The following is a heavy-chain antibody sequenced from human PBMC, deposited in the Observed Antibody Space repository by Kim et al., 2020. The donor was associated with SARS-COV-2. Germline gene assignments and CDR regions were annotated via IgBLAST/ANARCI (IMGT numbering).Heavy chain of an antibody. CDR2: LSYDGSNK. CDR3: ARVRSGSYLGVNYFDY. CDR1: GFTFSSYA. V-gene: IGHV3-30-3*01. J-gene: IGHJ4*02. D-gene: IGHD1-26*01. Sequence: GGSLRLSCAASGFTFSSYAMHWVRQAPGKGLEWVAVLSYDGSNKYYADSVKGRFTISRDNSKNTLYLQMNSLRAEDTAVYYCARVRSGSYLGVNYFDYWGQGTLVTVSS.